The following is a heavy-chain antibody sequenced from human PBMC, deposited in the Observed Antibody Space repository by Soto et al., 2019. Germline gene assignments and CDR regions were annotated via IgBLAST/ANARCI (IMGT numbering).Heavy chain of an antibody. CDR1: GFSVSTSH. D-gene: IGHD5-12*01. J-gene: IGHJ6*02. CDR3: TRPKNELRFYSYNGIDV. V-gene: IGHV3-53*01. CDR2: IYSGGAT. Sequence: GGSLRLSCAAAGFSVSTSHISWVRQAPGKGLEWVSVIYSGGATHYAVSVKGRLIISRDKSKNTVDLQMNSLRAEDTAVYYCTRPKNELRFYSYNGIDVWGQGTTVTVSS.